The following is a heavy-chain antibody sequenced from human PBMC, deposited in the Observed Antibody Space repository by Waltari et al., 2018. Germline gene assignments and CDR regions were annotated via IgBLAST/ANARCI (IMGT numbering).Heavy chain of an antibody. Sequence: QVQLVESGGGVVQPGLSLSLSCAASGFRLSIFGMHWVRQAPGKGLEWVALAFFDGIKTDYADSVRGRFTISRDNSKNTLYLDINNLRVDDTGIYYCAKDAFGNTYLDHWGQGTVVTVSS. CDR1: GFRLSIFG. CDR2: AFFDGIKT. V-gene: IGHV3-30*02. D-gene: IGHD3-10*01. CDR3: AKDAFGNTYLDH. J-gene: IGHJ5*02.